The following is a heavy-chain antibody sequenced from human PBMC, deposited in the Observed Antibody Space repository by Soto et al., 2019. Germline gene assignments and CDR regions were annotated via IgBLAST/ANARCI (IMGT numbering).Heavy chain of an antibody. CDR3: ARLGAYNWNFGNLDY. CDR2: IYYSGST. Sequence: SETLSLTCTVSGGSISSYYWSWIRQPPGKGLEWIGYIYYSGSTNYNPSLKSRVTISVDTSKNQFSLKLSSVTAADTAVYYCARLGAYNWNFGNLDYWGQGTLVTVSS. CDR1: GGSISSYY. D-gene: IGHD1-7*01. J-gene: IGHJ4*02. V-gene: IGHV4-59*08.